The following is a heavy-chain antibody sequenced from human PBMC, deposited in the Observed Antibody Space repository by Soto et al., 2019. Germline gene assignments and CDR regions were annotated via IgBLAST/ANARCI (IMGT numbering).Heavy chain of an antibody. D-gene: IGHD1-1*01. Sequence: GGSLRLSCAASGFTFSSYGMHWVRQAPGKGLEWVAVIWYDGSNKYYADSVKGRFTISGDNSKNTLYLQMNSLRAEDTAVYYCASYGDYGEMATTLRPKSPNTYYFDYWGQGTLVTVSS. V-gene: IGHV3-33*01. CDR3: ASYGDYGEMATTLRPKSPNTYYFDY. J-gene: IGHJ4*02. CDR1: GFTFSSYG. CDR2: IWYDGSNK.